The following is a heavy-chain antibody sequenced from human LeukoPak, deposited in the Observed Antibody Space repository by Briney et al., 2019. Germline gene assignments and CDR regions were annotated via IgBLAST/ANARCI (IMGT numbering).Heavy chain of an antibody. CDR3: ANVGRSNFDY. J-gene: IGHJ4*02. D-gene: IGHD6-13*01. CDR1: GFTFSSYE. V-gene: IGHV3-48*03. CDR2: ISSSGSTI. Sequence: GGSLRLSCAAPGFTFSSYEMNWVRQAPGKGLEWVSYISSSGSTIYYADSVKGRFTISRDNAKNSLYLQMNSLRAEDTAVYYCANVGRSNFDYWGQGTLVTVSS.